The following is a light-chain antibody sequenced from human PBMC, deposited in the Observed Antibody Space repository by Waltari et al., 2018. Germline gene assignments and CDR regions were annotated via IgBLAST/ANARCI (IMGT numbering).Light chain of an antibody. J-gene: IGKJ1*01. CDR2: GAS. Sequence: EIVLTQSPGPLSLSPGERATLPCRASQSVGNYLTWYQQTPGKAPRLLIYGASNRAAGIPDRFSGSGSGADFSLTISRLEPEDFAVYYCQKYERLPATFGQGTKVEIK. V-gene: IGKV3-20*01. CDR3: QKYERLPAT. CDR1: QSVGNY.